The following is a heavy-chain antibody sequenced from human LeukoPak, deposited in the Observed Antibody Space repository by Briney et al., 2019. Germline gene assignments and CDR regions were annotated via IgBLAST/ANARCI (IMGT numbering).Heavy chain of an antibody. D-gene: IGHD1-1*01. CDR1: GYTFTSYG. CDR2: ISAYNGNT. V-gene: IGHV1-18*01. J-gene: IGHJ4*02. CDR3: ARVQLERSGEPFDY. Sequence: ASVKVSCKASGYTFTSYGISWVRQAPGQGLEWMGWISAYNGNTNYAQKPQGRVTMTTDTSTSTAYMELRSLRSDGTAVYYCARVQLERSGEPFDYWGQGTLVTVSS.